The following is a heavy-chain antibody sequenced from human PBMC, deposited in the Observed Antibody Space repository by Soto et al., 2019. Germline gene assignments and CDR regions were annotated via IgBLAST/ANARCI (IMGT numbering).Heavy chain of an antibody. CDR3: ARWGRGSFGVVIEHYYYYMDV. CDR1: SWSFLCYS. J-gene: IGHJ6*03. CDR2: INHSGST. D-gene: IGHD3-3*01. V-gene: IGHV4-34*01. Sequence: PSDTLSLTYAVYSWSFLCYSWRGMPHPPVMLLEWIGEINHSGSTNYNPSLKSRVTISVDTSKNQFSLKLSSVTAADTAVYYCARWGRGSFGVVIEHYYYYMDVWGKGTTVT.